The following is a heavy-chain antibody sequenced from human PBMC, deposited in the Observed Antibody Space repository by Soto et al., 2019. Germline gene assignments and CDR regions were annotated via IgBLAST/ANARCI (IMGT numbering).Heavy chain of an antibody. D-gene: IGHD3-10*01. V-gene: IGHV3-7*03. CDR3: ARAMVRGVIMGNWFDP. CDR2: IKQDGSEK. CDR1: GFTFSSYW. Sequence: PGGSLRLSCAASGFTFSSYWMSWVRQAPGKGLEWVANIKQDGSEKYYVDSVKGRFTISRDNAKNSLYLQMNSLRAEDTAVYYRARAMVRGVIMGNWFDPWGQGTLVTVSS. J-gene: IGHJ5*02.